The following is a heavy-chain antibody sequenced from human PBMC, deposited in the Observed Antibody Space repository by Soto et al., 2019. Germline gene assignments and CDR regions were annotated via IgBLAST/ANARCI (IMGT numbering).Heavy chain of an antibody. V-gene: IGHV4-34*01. CDR3: ARGFGYYWVD. D-gene: IGHD3-10*01. CDR1: GGSFSGYY. Sequence: SETLSLTCAVYGGSFSGYYWSWIRQPPGKGLEWIGEINHSGSTNYNPSLKSRVTISVDTSKNQFSLKLSSVTAADTAVYYCARGFGYYWVDWGQGTRVTVSS. CDR2: INHSGST. J-gene: IGHJ4*02.